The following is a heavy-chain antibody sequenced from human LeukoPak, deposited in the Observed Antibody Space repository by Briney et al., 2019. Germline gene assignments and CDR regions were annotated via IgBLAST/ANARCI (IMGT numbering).Heavy chain of an antibody. CDR1: GGSISSYY. CDR3: ARTTVTPGGYYFDY. V-gene: IGHV4-59*01. CDR2: IYYSGST. D-gene: IGHD4-11*01. J-gene: IGHJ4*02. Sequence: PSETLSLTCTVSGGSISSYYWSWIRQPPGKGLEWIGYIYYSGSTNYNPSLKSRVTISVDTSKNQFSLKLSSETGADSAVYYCARTTVTPGGYYFDYWGQGTPVTVSS.